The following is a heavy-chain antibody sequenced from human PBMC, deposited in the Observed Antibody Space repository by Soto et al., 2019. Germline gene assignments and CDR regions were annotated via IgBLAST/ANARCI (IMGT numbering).Heavy chain of an antibody. CDR3: AKGWMDV. CDR1: GLTVSSYA. J-gene: IGHJ6*02. Sequence: EVQLVESGGGLIQPGGSLRLSCAVSGLTVSSYAMSWVRQAPGEGLEWVSVISASDSTHYADSVKGRFTISRDNSKNTLFLQMNSLRAEDTAVYYCAKGWMDVWGQGTTVTGS. V-gene: IGHV3-53*01. CDR2: ISASDST.